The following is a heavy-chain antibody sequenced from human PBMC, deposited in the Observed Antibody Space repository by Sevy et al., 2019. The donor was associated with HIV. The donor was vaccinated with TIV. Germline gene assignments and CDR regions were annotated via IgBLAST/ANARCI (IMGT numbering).Heavy chain of an antibody. CDR1: GFTFSIYA. CDR2: ISVSGGST. V-gene: IGHV3-23*01. J-gene: IGHJ5*02. Sequence: GGSLRLSCAASGFTFSIYAMSWVRQAPGKGLEWVSTISVSGGSTYYADSVKGRFTISRDNSKNTLYLQMNSLRAEDTAIYFFAKDHVNNWFDPWGQGTLVTVSS. D-gene: IGHD3-16*01. CDR3: AKDHVNNWFDP.